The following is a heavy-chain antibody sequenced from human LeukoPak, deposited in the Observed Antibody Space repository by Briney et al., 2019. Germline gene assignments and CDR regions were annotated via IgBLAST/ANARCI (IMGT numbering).Heavy chain of an antibody. Sequence: PSETLSLTSIVSGGSFSSYHCSCVRQPPGGGLEWNAYVHNSGSTNYNPSLKNRVTISVDRSKNQFSLTMNSVTAADTAVYYCVRDWEGFNFDIWGQGTMVTVSS. CDR2: VHNSGST. V-gene: IGHV4-59*01. J-gene: IGHJ3*02. D-gene: IGHD1-26*01. CDR1: GGSFSSYH. CDR3: VRDWEGFNFDI.